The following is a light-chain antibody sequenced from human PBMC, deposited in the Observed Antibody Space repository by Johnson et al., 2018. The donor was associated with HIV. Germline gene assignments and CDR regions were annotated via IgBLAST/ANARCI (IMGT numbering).Light chain of an antibody. CDR1: SSNIGNNY. CDR2: DNN. Sequence: QSVLTQPPSVSAAPGQKVTISCSGSSSNIGNNYVSWYQQLPGTAPKLLIYDNNKRPSGIPDRFSGSKSGTSATLGITGLQTGDEADYYCGTWDSSLSAYV. CDR3: GTWDSSLSAYV. V-gene: IGLV1-51*01. J-gene: IGLJ1*01.